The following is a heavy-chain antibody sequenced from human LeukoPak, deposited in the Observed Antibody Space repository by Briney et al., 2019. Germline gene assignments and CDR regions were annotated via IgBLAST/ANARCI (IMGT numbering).Heavy chain of an antibody. CDR2: ISGIGGST. Sequence: PGGSLRLSCAASGFTFSSYAMSWVRQAPGKGLEWVSAISGIGGSTYYAHSVKDRFTISRDNSKNTLYLQMNSLRAADTAVYYCANVQDYYDSSGYYGPRSDAFDIWGQGTMVTVSS. J-gene: IGHJ3*02. D-gene: IGHD3-22*01. CDR3: ANVQDYYDSSGYYGPRSDAFDI. V-gene: IGHV3-23*01. CDR1: GFTFSSYA.